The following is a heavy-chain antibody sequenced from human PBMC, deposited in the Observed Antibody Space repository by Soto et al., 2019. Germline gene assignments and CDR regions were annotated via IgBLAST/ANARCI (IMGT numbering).Heavy chain of an antibody. J-gene: IGHJ4*02. D-gene: IGHD1-26*01. CDR3: ARGKWELLHLVWFDY. CDR1: GGTFSSYA. CDR2: IIPIFGTA. V-gene: IGHV1-69*13. Sequence: ASVKVSCKASGGTFSSYAISWVRQAPGQGLEWMGGIIPIFGTANYAQKFQGRVTITADESTSTAYMELSSLRSEDTAVYYCARGKWELLHLVWFDYWGQGTLVTVSS.